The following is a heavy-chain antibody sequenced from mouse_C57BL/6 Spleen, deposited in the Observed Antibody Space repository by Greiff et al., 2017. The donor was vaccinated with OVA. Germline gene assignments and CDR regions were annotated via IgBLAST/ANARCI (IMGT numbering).Heavy chain of an antibody. D-gene: IGHD1-1*02. J-gene: IGHJ2*01. Sequence: QVQLKESGAELVKPGASVKISCKASGYAFSSYWMNWVKQRPGKGLEWIGQIYPGDGDTNYNGKFKGKATLTADKSSSTAYMQLSSLTSEDSAVYFCARPPLYGDYFDYWGQGTTLTVSS. V-gene: IGHV1-80*01. CDR3: ARPPLYGDYFDY. CDR1: GYAFSSYW. CDR2: IYPGDGDT.